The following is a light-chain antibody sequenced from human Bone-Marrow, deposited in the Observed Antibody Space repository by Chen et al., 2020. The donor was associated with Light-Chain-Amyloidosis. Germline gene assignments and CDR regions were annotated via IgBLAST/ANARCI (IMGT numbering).Light chain of an antibody. V-gene: IGKV3-15*01. Sequence: EIVMRQSPATLSVSPGERATLSCRASQSVSTNLAWYQQKPGQAPRLLIYGASARPTGIPAGFNGSGSGTDFTLTISSLQSEDSAVYYCQQYYNWPRTFGQGTKVEIK. CDR1: QSVSTN. CDR2: GAS. J-gene: IGKJ1*01. CDR3: QQYYNWPRT.